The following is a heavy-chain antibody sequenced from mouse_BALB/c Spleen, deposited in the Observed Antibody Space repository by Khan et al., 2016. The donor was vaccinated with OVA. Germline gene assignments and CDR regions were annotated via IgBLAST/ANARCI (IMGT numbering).Heavy chain of an antibody. CDR1: GFTFNNYA. V-gene: IGHV5-9-3*01. Sequence: EVELVESGGGLVKPGGSLKLSCAASGFTFNNYAMSWVRQTPEKRLEWVATVSSGGSYTYYPDSVKGRFTISRDNAKNTLYLQMSGLRSEDTAMYYCARQGGIYDGPFDYWGQGTTLTVSS. D-gene: IGHD2-3*01. CDR3: ARQGGIYDGPFDY. CDR2: VSSGGSYT. J-gene: IGHJ2*01.